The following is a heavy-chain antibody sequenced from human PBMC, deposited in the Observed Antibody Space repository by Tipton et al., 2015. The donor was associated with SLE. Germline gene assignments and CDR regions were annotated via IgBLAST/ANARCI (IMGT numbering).Heavy chain of an antibody. D-gene: IGHD1-26*01. J-gene: IGHJ4*02. CDR2: IYYSGST. V-gene: IGHV4-39*07. CDR3: ARHYGGSYNFDY. CDR1: GGSISSSSYY. Sequence: TLSLTCTASGGSISSSSYYWGWIRQPPGKGLEWIGSIYYSGSTYYNPSLKSRVTISVDTSKNQFSLKLSSVTAADTAVYYCARHYGGSYNFDYWGQGTLVTVSS.